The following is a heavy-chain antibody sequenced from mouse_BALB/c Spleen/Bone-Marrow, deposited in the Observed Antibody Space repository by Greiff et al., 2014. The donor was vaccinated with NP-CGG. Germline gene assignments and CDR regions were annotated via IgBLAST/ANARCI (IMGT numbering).Heavy chain of an antibody. J-gene: IGHJ4*01. V-gene: IGHV3-6*02. CDR1: GYSITSGYY. Sequence: ESGPGLVKPSQSLSLTCSVTGYSITSGYYWNWIRQFPGNRLEWMGYISYDGSNNYNPSLKNRVSITRDTSKNQFFLGLISVTAEDSATYYCSRERTEGAMDSWGQGTSVTVSS. CDR2: ISYDGSN. CDR3: SRERTEGAMDS.